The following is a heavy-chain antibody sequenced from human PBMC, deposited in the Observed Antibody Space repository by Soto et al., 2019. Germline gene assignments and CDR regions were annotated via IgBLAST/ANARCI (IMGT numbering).Heavy chain of an antibody. CDR2: KWYGGSNK. Sequence: GALVLSCAASGFTFSSYGMHWVRQAPGKGLELVAVKWYGGSNKYYADSVKGRFTICRDNSKNTLYRQMNSVRDEHTAVYYCARDFCPLSNSSSWDDYYYYYYMDVWGKGTTVTVSS. J-gene: IGHJ6*03. CDR1: GFTFSSYG. D-gene: IGHD6-13*01. CDR3: ARDFCPLSNSSSWDDYYYYYYMDV. V-gene: IGHV3-33*01.